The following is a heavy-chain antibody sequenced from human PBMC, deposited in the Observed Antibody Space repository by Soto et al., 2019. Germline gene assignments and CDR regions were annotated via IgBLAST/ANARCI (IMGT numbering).Heavy chain of an antibody. D-gene: IGHD3-10*01. CDR3: ARAELDYYYGMDV. J-gene: IGHJ6*02. Sequence: GGSLRLSCAASGFSFSDYYVSWIRQAPGKGLEWVSYISSSGSTIYYADSVKGRFTISRDNAKNSLYLQMNSLRAEDTAVYYCARAELDYYYGMDVWGQGTTVTVSS. V-gene: IGHV3-11*01. CDR1: GFSFSDYY. CDR2: ISSSGSTI.